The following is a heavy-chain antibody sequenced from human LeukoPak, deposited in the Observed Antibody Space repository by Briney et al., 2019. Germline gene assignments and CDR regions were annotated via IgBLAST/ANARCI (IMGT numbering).Heavy chain of an antibody. CDR1: GVSISSSNYY. CDR2: IHYSGST. J-gene: IGHJ4*02. CDR3: ARRVTGRGTYYFDY. Sequence: TSETLSLTCTVSGVSISSSNYYWAWIRQPPGKGLEWIGSIHYSGSTYDNPSLKSRVTISVDTSKNQFSLKLNSVTAADTTVYYCARRVTGRGTYYFDYWGQGTLVTVSS. D-gene: IGHD3-16*01. V-gene: IGHV4-39*01.